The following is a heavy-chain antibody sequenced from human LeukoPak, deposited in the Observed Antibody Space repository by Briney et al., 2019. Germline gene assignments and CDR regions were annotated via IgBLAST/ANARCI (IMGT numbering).Heavy chain of an antibody. CDR3: ARSAWASSSWDRAEYFQH. CDR2: INHSGST. CDR1: GGSFSGYY. Sequence: SETLSLTCAVYGGSFSGYYWSWILQPPGKGLEWIGEINHSGSTNYNPSLKSRVTISVDTSKNQFSLKLSSVTAADTAVYYCARSAWASSSWDRAEYFQHWGQGTLVTVSS. J-gene: IGHJ1*01. V-gene: IGHV4-34*01. D-gene: IGHD6-13*01.